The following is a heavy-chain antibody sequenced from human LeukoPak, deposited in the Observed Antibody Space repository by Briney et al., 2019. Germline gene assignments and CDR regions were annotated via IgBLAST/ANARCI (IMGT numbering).Heavy chain of an antibody. V-gene: IGHV3-30-3*01. CDR3: AKESSGWLRSSYYFDY. CDR2: ILYDGSNE. J-gene: IGHJ4*02. Sequence: GGSLRLSCAASGFTFGAYALHWVRRSPGKGLEWVGLILYDGSNEFYADSVKGRFTISRDNSKNTLYLQMNSLRAEDTAVYYCAKESSGWLRSSYYFDYWGQGTLVTVSS. D-gene: IGHD5-12*01. CDR1: GFTFGAYA.